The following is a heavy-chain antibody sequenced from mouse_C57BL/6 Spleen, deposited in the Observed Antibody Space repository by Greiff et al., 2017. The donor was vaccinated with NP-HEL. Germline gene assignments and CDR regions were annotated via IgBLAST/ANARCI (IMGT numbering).Heavy chain of an antibody. J-gene: IGHJ3*01. CDR3: ARVYDYDWAWFAY. D-gene: IGHD2-4*01. Sequence: EVKLMESGGGLVKPGGSLKLSCAASGFTFSSYAMSWVRQTPEKRLEWVATISDGGSYTYYPDNVKGRFTISRDNAKNNLYLQMSHLKSEDTAMYYCARVYDYDWAWFAYWGQGTLVTVSA. CDR1: GFTFSSYA. V-gene: IGHV5-4*03. CDR2: ISDGGSYT.